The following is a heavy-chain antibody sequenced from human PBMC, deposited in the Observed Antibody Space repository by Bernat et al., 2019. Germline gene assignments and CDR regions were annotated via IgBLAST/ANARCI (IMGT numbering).Heavy chain of an antibody. CDR2: INPSGGST. CDR3: AGAPVGATPYGMDV. CDR1: GYTFTSYY. J-gene: IGHJ6*02. D-gene: IGHD1-26*01. Sequence: QVQLVQSGAEVKKPGASVKVSCKASGYTFTSYYMHWVRQAPGQGLEWMGIINPSGGSTRYAPKFQGRVTMTRGTSTSTVYMELSSLRSEDTAVYYCAGAPVGATPYGMDVWGQGTTVTVSS. V-gene: IGHV1-46*01.